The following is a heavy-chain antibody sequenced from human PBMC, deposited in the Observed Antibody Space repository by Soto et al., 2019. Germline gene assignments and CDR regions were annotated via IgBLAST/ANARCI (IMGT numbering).Heavy chain of an antibody. D-gene: IGHD6-13*01. CDR2: IWYDGSNK. CDR1: GFTFSSYG. V-gene: IGHV3-33*01. Sequence: HPGGSLRLSCAASGFTFSSYGMHWVRQAPGKGLEWVAVIWYDGSNKYYADSVKGRFTISRDNSKNTLYLQMNSLRAEDTAVYYCARDHIAAAGPVDYWGQGTLVTVSS. CDR3: ARDHIAAAGPVDY. J-gene: IGHJ4*02.